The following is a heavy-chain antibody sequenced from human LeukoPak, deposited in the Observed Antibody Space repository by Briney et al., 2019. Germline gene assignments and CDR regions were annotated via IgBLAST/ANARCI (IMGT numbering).Heavy chain of an antibody. CDR3: ARLPAYYDILTGSPFDY. D-gene: IGHD3-9*01. Sequence: KTSETLSLTCTVSGGSISSYYWSWIRLPPGKGLGWIGYIYYSGSTNYNPSLKSRVTISVDTSKNQFSLKLSSVTAADTAVYYCARLPAYYDILTGSPFDYWGQGTLVTVSS. V-gene: IGHV4-59*08. CDR1: GGSISSYY. CDR2: IYYSGST. J-gene: IGHJ4*02.